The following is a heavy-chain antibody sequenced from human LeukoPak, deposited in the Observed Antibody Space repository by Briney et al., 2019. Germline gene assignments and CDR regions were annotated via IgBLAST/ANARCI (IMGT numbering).Heavy chain of an antibody. Sequence: GGSLRLSCAASGFIFSSYSMNWVRQAPGKGLEWVSSISSSSSYIYYADSVKGRFTISRDNAKNSLYLQMNSLRAEDTAVYYCATGFSGYDYRLRYWGQGTLVTVSS. V-gene: IGHV3-21*01. J-gene: IGHJ4*02. D-gene: IGHD5-12*01. CDR2: ISSSSSYI. CDR3: ATGFSGYDYRLRY. CDR1: GFIFSSYS.